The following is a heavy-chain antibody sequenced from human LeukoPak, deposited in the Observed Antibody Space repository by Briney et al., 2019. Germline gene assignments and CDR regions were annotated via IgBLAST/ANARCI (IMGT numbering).Heavy chain of an antibody. V-gene: IGHV5-51*01. D-gene: IGHD6-13*01. CDR1: GYRFTSYW. CDR3: ARSSSSWYFDY. J-gene: IGHJ4*02. Sequence: GESLKISCKGSGYRFTSYWIGWVRQMPGKGLEWMGIIYPGDSVTRYSPSFQGQVTISADKSITTAYLQWSSLKASDTAMYYCARSSSSWYFDYWGQGTLVTVSS. CDR2: IYPGDSVT.